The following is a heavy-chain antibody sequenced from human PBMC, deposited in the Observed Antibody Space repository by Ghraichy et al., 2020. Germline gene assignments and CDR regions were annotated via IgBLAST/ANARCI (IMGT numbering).Heavy chain of an antibody. J-gene: IGHJ6*02. D-gene: IGHD3-9*01. Sequence: ASVKVSCKASGYTFTSYYMHWVRQAPGQGLEWMGIINPSGGSTSYAQKFQGRVNMTRDTSTSTVYMELSSLRSEDTAVYYCARDILTGYSLYYDYYYGMDVSGQGTTVTVSS. V-gene: IGHV1-46*01. CDR3: ARDILTGYSLYYDYYYGMDV. CDR1: GYTFTSYY. CDR2: INPSGGST.